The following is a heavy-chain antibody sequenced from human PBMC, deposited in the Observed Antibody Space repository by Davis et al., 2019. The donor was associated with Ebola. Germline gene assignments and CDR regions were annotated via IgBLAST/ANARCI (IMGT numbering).Heavy chain of an antibody. V-gene: IGHV4-59*12. CDR3: ARGRAYVWFDP. CDR1: ACSISSYY. D-gene: IGHD3-16*01. J-gene: IGHJ5*02. CDR2: IYYSGST. Sequence: MPSETLSLTCTVSACSISSYYWSWIRQPPRQGLEWVGYIYYSGSTNYNPSLKSRVTISVDTSKNQFSLKLSSVTAADTAVYYCARGRAYVWFDPWGQGTLVTVSS.